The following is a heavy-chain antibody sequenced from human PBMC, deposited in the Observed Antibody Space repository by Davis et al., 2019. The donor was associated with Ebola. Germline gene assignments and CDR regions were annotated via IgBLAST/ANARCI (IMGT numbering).Heavy chain of an antibody. CDR2: IHHSGST. CDR1: GGSISSSSYY. V-gene: IGHV4-39*01. CDR3: ARSVVTMIVVVISGGSPSNWFDP. J-gene: IGHJ5*02. Sequence: PGGSLRLSCTVSGGSISSSSYYWGWIRQPPGKGLEWIGSIHHSGSTYYNPSLKSRVTISVDTSKDQFSLKLSSVTAADTAVYYCARSVVTMIVVVISGGSPSNWFDPWGQGTLVTVSS. D-gene: IGHD3-22*01.